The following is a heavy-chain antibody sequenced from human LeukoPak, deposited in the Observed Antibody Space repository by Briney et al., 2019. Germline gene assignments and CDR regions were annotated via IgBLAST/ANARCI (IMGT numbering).Heavy chain of an antibody. Sequence: KPSETLSLTCAVYGGSFSGYYWSWIRQPPGKGLEWIGEINHSGSTNYNPSLKSRVTISVDTSKNQFSLKLSSVTAADTAVYYCARAGYYYDSSGYYSFDYWGQGTLVTVSS. CDR2: INHSGST. CDR3: ARAGYYYDSSGYYSFDY. CDR1: GGSFSGYY. D-gene: IGHD3-22*01. V-gene: IGHV4-34*01. J-gene: IGHJ4*02.